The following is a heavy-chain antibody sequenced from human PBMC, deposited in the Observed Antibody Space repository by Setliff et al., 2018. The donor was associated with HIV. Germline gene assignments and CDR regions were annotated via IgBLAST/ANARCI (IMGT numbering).Heavy chain of an antibody. CDR1: GGSFSDYY. V-gene: IGHV4-34*01. J-gene: IGHJ6*02. D-gene: IGHD3-10*01. Sequence: PPETLSLTCTVYGGSFSDYYWSWIRQPPGKGLEWIGEINHSGTTIYSPSLKSRVTMSVDTSKNQFSLKLSSGTAADTAVYYCARGTRIYYGSGKIYYYGMNVWGQGTTVTVSS. CDR2: INHSGTT. CDR3: ARGTRIYYGSGKIYYYGMNV.